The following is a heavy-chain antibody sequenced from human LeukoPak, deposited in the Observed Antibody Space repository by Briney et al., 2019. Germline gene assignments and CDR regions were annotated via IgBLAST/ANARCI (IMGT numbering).Heavy chain of an antibody. D-gene: IGHD2-2*01. J-gene: IGHJ6*02. CDR2: ISSSGSTI. V-gene: IGHV3-11*04. CDR3: ARDRPTRYCSSTSCARGYYYYGMDV. Sequence: PGGSLRLSCAASGFTFSDYYMSWIRQAPGKGLEWVSYISSSGSTIYYADSVKGRFTISRDNAKNSLYLQMNSLRAEDTAVYYCARDRPTRYCSSTSCARGYYYYGMDVWGQGTTVTVSS. CDR1: GFTFSDYY.